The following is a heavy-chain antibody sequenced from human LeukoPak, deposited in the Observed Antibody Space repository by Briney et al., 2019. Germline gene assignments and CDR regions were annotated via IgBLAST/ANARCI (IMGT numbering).Heavy chain of an antibody. CDR3: AKDQVGATTKPFDY. CDR2: ISYDGSNK. V-gene: IGHV3-30*18. CDR1: GFTFSSYG. J-gene: IGHJ4*02. D-gene: IGHD1-26*01. Sequence: GGSLRLSCAASGFTFSSYGMHWVRQAPGKGLEWVAVISYDGSNKYYADSVKGRFTISRDNSKNTLYLQMNSLRAEDTAVYYCAKDQVGATTKPFDYWGQGTLVTVSS.